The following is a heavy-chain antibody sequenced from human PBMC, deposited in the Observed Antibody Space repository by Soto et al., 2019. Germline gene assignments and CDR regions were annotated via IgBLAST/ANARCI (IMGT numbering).Heavy chain of an antibody. Sequence: GESLKISCKASGYDFARTWIGWVRQLPGKGLDWLGIIYPGDSETRYSPSFRGQVTFSVDMSISTAYLQWSSLKTSDIAIYYCARLVGAYDSYFDHPGQATWDPVSP. J-gene: IGHJ4*02. CDR1: GYDFARTW. CDR2: IYPGDSET. V-gene: IGHV5-51*01. CDR3: ARLVGAYDSYFDH. D-gene: IGHD5-12*01.